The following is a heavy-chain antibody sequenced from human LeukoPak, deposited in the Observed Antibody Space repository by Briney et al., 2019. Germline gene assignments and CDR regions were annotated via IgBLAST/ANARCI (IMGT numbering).Heavy chain of an antibody. Sequence: PSETLSLTCTVSGGSISSYYWSWIRQPPGKGLEYIGYIYYSGSTNYNPSLKSRLTISVDTSKNQFSLKLSSVTAADTAVYYCARGGDGYYDSSGYRPYDAFDIWGQGTMVTVSS. CDR1: GGSISSYY. CDR3: ARGGDGYYDSSGYRPYDAFDI. CDR2: IYYSGST. V-gene: IGHV4-59*12. D-gene: IGHD3-22*01. J-gene: IGHJ3*02.